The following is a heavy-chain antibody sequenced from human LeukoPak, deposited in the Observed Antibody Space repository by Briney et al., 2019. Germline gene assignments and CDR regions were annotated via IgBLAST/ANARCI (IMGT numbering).Heavy chain of an antibody. V-gene: IGHV3-21*01. CDR1: GFTFSSYS. D-gene: IGHD6-6*01. CDR3: ARGNSSSSGVFFY. CDR2: ISSSSSYI. J-gene: IGHJ4*02. Sequence: GGSLRLSCAASGFTFSSYSMNWVRQAPGKGLEWVSSISSSSSYIYYADSVKGRFTISRDNAKNSLYLQMNSLRAEDTAVYYCARGNSSSSGVFFYWGQGTLVTVSS.